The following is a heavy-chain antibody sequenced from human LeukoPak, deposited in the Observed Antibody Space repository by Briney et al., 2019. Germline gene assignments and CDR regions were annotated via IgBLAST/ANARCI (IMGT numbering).Heavy chain of an antibody. CDR1: GFTFSSYW. J-gene: IGHJ4*02. Sequence: PGGSLRLSCAASGFTFSSYWMSWVRQAPGKGLEWVANIKQDGSEKYYVDSVKGRFTISRDNAKNSLYLQMNSLRAEDTAVYYCARVALWFGEYYFDYRGQGTLVTVSS. CDR2: IKQDGSEK. D-gene: IGHD3-10*01. CDR3: ARVALWFGEYYFDY. V-gene: IGHV3-7*01.